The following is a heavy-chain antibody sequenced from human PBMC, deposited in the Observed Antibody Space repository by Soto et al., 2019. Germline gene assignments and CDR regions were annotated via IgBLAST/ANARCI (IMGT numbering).Heavy chain of an antibody. D-gene: IGHD2-2*01. Sequence: GESLKISCNGSGYSFTIYWISWVRQMPGKGLEWMGRIDPSDSYTNYSPSLQGHVTISADKSISTAYLQWSSLKASDTAMYYCASSPRGYCSSTSCRELGNYYGMDVWGQGTTVTVSS. CDR1: GYSFTIYW. J-gene: IGHJ6*02. V-gene: IGHV5-10-1*01. CDR3: ASSPRGYCSSTSCRELGNYYGMDV. CDR2: IDPSDSYT.